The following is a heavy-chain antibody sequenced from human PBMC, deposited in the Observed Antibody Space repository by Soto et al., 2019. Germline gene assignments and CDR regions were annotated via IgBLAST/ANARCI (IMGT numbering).Heavy chain of an antibody. Sequence: PAGSLRLSCAASGFSFSSYAIHSCLRPPGKGLLGVSCISYYGVDKYYTDSLKGRFTVSRDNSKNTIYLQMSSLTAEDTAVYYCARRLRSGWYGEFDSWGQGTLVTVSS. CDR1: GFSFSSYA. J-gene: IGHJ4*02. D-gene: IGHD6-19*01. CDR2: ISYYGVDK. V-gene: IGHV3-30*10. CDR3: ARRLRSGWYGEFDS.